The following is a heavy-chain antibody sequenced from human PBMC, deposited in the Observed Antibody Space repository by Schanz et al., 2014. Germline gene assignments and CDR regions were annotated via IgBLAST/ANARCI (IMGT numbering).Heavy chain of an antibody. D-gene: IGHD3-9*01. CDR1: GVTFSSYA. Sequence: VFLAESGGGVVQPGRSLRLSCAASGVTFSSYAMSWVRQASGKGLEWVSGMSGSGSTADYADSVKGRFTISRDNSRNTLFLQMKRLRVEDTAVYFCAKDPYDVLTGYQYYFDYWGPGRLVTVSS. CDR2: MSGSGSTA. J-gene: IGHJ4*02. CDR3: AKDPYDVLTGYQYYFDY. V-gene: IGHV3-23*04.